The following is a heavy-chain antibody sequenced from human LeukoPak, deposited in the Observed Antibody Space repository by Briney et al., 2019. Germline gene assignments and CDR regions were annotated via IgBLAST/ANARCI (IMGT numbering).Heavy chain of an antibody. Sequence: PGGSLRLSCAASGFTFSSFGMHWCRQAPGKGLEWVTVTSYDGNEKYYADSVKGRFTISRDNSKNTVYLQMNSLRAEDTAVYYCATGGTRAATGRMGFWGQGTLVTVSS. J-gene: IGHJ4*02. D-gene: IGHD6-25*01. CDR2: TSYDGNEK. CDR1: GFTFSSFG. V-gene: IGHV3-30*03. CDR3: ATGGTRAATGRMGF.